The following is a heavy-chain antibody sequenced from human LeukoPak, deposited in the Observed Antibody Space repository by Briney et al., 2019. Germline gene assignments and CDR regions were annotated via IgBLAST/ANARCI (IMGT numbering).Heavy chain of an antibody. CDR1: GFTFSSYS. J-gene: IGHJ4*02. D-gene: IGHD3-22*01. CDR2: ISSSSSYR. Sequence: VGSLRLSCAASGFTFSSYSMNWVRQAPGKGLEWVSSISSSSSYRYYADSGKGRFTISRDNAKNSLYLPMNSLRAEDTAVYYCARSGASYYYDSSGYFDYWGQGTLVTVSS. V-gene: IGHV3-21*01. CDR3: ARSGASYYYDSSGYFDY.